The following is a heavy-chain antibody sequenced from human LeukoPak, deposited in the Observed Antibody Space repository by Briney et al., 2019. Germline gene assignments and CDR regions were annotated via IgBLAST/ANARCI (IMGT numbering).Heavy chain of an antibody. Sequence: GGSLRLSCAASGSTFSSYSMNWVRQAPGKGLEWVSYISSSSSTIYYADSVKGRFTISRDNAKNSLYLQMNSLRDEDTAVYYCAREEDYYGSKGYFDYWGQGTLVTVSS. J-gene: IGHJ4*02. V-gene: IGHV3-48*02. CDR1: GSTFSSYS. D-gene: IGHD3-10*01. CDR2: ISSSSSTI. CDR3: AREEDYYGSKGYFDY.